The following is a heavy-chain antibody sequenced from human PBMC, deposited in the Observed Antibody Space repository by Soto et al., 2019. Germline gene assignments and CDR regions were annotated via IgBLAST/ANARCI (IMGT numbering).Heavy chain of an antibody. CDR1: GGSFSGYY. J-gene: IGHJ6*02. CDR2: INHSGST. Sequence: QVQLQQWGAGLLKPSETLSLTCAVYGGSFSGYYWSWIRQPPGKGLEWIGEINHSGSTNYNPSLKSRVTISVDTSKNQFSLKLSSVTAADTAVYYCARVTGRYDYGIEVWGQGPTVTVSS. V-gene: IGHV4-34*01. CDR3: ARVTGRYDYGIEV.